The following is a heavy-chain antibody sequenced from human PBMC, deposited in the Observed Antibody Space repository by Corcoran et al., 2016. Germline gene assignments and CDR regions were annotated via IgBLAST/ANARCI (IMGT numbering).Heavy chain of an antibody. CDR2: INHSGST. CDR3: ARGGVATIPRLFSGFYYGMDV. V-gene: IGHV4-34*01. D-gene: IGHD5-12*01. J-gene: IGHJ6*02. Sequence: QVQLQQWGAGLLKPSETLSLTCAVYGGSFSGYYWSWIRQPPGKGLEWIGEINHSGSTNYNPSLKSRVTISVDTSKNQFSLKLSSVTAADTAVYYCARGGVATIPRLFSGFYYGMDVWGQGTTVTVSS. CDR1: GGSFSGYY.